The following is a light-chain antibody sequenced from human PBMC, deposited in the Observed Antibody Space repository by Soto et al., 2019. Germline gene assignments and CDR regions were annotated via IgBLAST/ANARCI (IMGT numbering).Light chain of an antibody. CDR1: QSVSIN. V-gene: IGKV3-15*01. Sequence: EIVMTQSQATLSVSPGERATLSCRASQSVSINLAWYQQKPGQAPRLLIYGASTRATGIPARFSGSGSGTDFTLTISSLQSEDFAVYYCQHYNNWPPWTFGQGTKVEIK. CDR2: GAS. CDR3: QHYNNWPPWT. J-gene: IGKJ1*01.